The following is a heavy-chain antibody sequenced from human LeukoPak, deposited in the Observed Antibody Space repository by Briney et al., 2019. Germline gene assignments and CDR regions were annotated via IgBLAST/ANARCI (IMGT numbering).Heavy chain of an antibody. CDR1: GFAFSSYA. V-gene: IGHV3-23*01. CDR2: ISGTGGRT. CDR3: ARDGYSNYWYLNL. J-gene: IGHJ4*02. Sequence: GGSLRLSCAASGFAFSSYAMSWVHQAPGKGLEWVSSISGTGGRTYYADSVKGRFTISRDNSKNTLDLQMNSLRADDTAVYYCARDGYSNYWYLNLWGQGTLVTVSS. D-gene: IGHD6-13*01.